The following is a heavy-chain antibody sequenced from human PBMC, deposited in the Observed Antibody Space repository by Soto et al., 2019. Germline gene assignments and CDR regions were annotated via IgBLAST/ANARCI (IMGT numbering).Heavy chain of an antibody. V-gene: IGHV3-23*01. CDR3: AKDMSPGIVATIGFDY. CDR2: ISGGGGST. CDR1: GFTFSSYA. J-gene: IGHJ4*02. D-gene: IGHD5-12*01. Sequence: GGSLRLSCAASGFTFSSYAMSWVRQAPGRGLEWVSAISGGGGSTYYADSVKGRFTISRDNSKNTLYLQMNSLRAEDTAVYYCAKDMSPGIVATIGFDYWGQGTLVTVSS.